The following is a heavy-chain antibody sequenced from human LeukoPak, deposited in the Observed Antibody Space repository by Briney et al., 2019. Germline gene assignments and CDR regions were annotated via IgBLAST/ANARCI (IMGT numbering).Heavy chain of an antibody. CDR1: GFTFSNYW. V-gene: IGHV3-74*01. Sequence: PGGSLRLSCAASGFTFSNYWMHWVRQAPGKGLVWVSRINSDGSSTTSADSGKGRFTISRDNAKNTPYLQMNSLRAEDTAVYYCAKGGATAIDYWGQGTLVTVSS. D-gene: IGHD5-12*01. CDR2: INSDGSST. CDR3: AKGGATAIDY. J-gene: IGHJ4*02.